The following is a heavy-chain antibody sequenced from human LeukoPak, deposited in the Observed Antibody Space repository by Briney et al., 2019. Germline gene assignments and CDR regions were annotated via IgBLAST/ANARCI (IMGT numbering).Heavy chain of an antibody. V-gene: IGHV3-30*02. CDR2: IRYDGSNK. Sequence: GGSLRLSCAASGFTFSSYGMHWVRQAPGKGLEWVAFIRYDGSNKYYADSVKGRFTISRDNSKNTLCLQMNSLRAEDTAVYYCAKEWFGEFTHFDYWGQGTLVTVSS. D-gene: IGHD3-10*01. J-gene: IGHJ4*02. CDR1: GFTFSSYG. CDR3: AKEWFGEFTHFDY.